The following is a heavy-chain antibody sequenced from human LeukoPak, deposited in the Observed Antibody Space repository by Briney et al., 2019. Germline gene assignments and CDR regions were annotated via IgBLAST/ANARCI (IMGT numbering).Heavy chain of an antibody. D-gene: IGHD2-15*01. CDR1: GFTFSSYW. Sequence: GGSLRLSCAASGFTFSSYWMHWVRQAPGKGLVWVSRINSDGSSTSYADSVKGRFTISRDNAKNTLYLKMNSLRAEDTAVYYCARVGRSHGMDVWGKGTTVTVSS. CDR2: INSDGSST. V-gene: IGHV3-74*01. CDR3: ARVGRSHGMDV. J-gene: IGHJ6*04.